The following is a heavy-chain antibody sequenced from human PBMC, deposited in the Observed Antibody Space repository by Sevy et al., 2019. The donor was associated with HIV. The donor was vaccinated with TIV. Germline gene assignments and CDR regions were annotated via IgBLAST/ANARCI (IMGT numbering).Heavy chain of an antibody. V-gene: IGHV4-59*01. CDR3: ARAHPSNIVVVPAAQGAFDI. CDR1: GGSISSYY. J-gene: IGHJ3*02. Sequence: SETLSLTCTVSGGSISSYYWSWIRQPPGKGLEWIGYIYYSGSTNYNPSLKSRVTISVDTSKNQFSLKLSSVTAADTAVYYCARAHPSNIVVVPAAQGAFDIWCQGTMVTVSS. D-gene: IGHD2-2*01. CDR2: IYYSGST.